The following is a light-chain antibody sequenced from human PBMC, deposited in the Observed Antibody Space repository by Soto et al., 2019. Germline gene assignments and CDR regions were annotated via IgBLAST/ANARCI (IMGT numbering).Light chain of an antibody. CDR2: DAS. J-gene: IGKJ4*01. Sequence: DIQMTQSPSSLSASVGDRVTITCRASQSINRLLAWYQQKPGQAPMPLIYDASNLESGVPSRFSGSGSGTEFALTISGLQPDDFGSYYCQQYNRYSLTFGGGTKVDIK. V-gene: IGKV1-5*01. CDR1: QSINRL. CDR3: QQYNRYSLT.